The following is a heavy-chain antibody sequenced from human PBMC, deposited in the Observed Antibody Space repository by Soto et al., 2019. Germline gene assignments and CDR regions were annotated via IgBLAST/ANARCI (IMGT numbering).Heavy chain of an antibody. V-gene: IGHV3-74*01. Sequence: EVQLVESVGGLVQPGGSLRLSCAASGFTFSSHWMHWVRQAPGKGLVWVSRINSDGTSTNYADSVKGRFTISRDNAKNTLYLQMNSLRGEDTAVYHCASPYTATIHNGLNSWGQGTLVTVSS. D-gene: IGHD5-12*01. J-gene: IGHJ4*02. CDR1: GFTFSSHW. CDR2: INSDGTST. CDR3: ASPYTATIHNGLNS.